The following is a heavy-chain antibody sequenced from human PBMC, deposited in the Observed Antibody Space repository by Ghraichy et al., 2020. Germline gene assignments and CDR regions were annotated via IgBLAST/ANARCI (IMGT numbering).Heavy chain of an antibody. CDR2: MNPDGTQK. V-gene: IGHV3-7*01. CDR1: GFTFSNYG. CDR3: ASYCSRTSCHNFDY. D-gene: IGHD2-2*02. J-gene: IGHJ4*02. Sequence: WGSLRLSCATSGFTFSNYGMAWVRQAPGKGLEWVANMNPDGTQKYYLDSVKGRFTISRDNAKNSLYLQMNSLSAEDSAVYYCASYCSRTSCHNFDYWGRGTLVTVSS.